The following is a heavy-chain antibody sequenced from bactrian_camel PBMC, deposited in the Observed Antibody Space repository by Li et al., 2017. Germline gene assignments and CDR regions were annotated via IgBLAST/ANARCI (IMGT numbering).Heavy chain of an antibody. CDR1: GNIEGSDC. D-gene: IGHD3*01. V-gene: IGHV3S53*01. J-gene: IGHJ6*01. Sequence: HVQLVESGGASVQAGGSLTLSCAASGNIEGSDCMGWFRQPPGKLREGVALIFTDDRTHYASSVKARFTVSKDNAKKTWYLRMNNLKPEDTALYTCAAEDQAPWDMGWICNYNSWGQGTQVTVS. CDR3: AAEDQAPWDMGWICNYNS. CDR2: IFTDDRT.